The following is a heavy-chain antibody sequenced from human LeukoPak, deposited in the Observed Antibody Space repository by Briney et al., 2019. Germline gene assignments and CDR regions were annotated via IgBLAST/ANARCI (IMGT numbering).Heavy chain of an antibody. CDR2: IDPNSGGT. V-gene: IGHV1-2*02. Sequence: ASVKVSCKASGYTFTGYYMHWVRQAPGQGLEWMGWIDPNSGGTDYAQKFQGRVTMTRDTSISTAYMELSRLRSDDTAVYYCARSSEYSSSWFYSDCYYMDVWGKGTTVTISS. CDR1: GYTFTGYY. D-gene: IGHD6-13*01. CDR3: ARSSEYSSSWFYSDCYYMDV. J-gene: IGHJ6*03.